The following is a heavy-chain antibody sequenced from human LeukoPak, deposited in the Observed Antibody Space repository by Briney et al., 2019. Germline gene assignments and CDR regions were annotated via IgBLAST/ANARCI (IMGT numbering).Heavy chain of an antibody. CDR2: IYYSGST. V-gene: IGHV4-39*01. Sequence: SETLSLTCTVSGGSIGSSDYYWGWIRHPPGTGLEWIASIYYSGSTYSSPSLKSGVTISVDTSKNQFSLKLRSVTATDTAVYYCARGLTRGYTYGGCFDPWGQGTLVTVSS. CDR3: ARGLTRGYTYGGCFDP. CDR1: GGSIGSSDYY. D-gene: IGHD5-12*01. J-gene: IGHJ5*02.